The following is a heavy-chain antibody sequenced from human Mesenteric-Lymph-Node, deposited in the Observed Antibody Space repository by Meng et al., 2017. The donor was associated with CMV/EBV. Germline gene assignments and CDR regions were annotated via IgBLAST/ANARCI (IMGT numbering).Heavy chain of an antibody. V-gene: IGHV3-20*01. CDR1: GFSFDDYD. D-gene: IGHD1-26*01. Sequence: GESLKISCAASGFSFDDYDMSWVRQAPEKGLEWVSGVNWIGGSTGYADSVKGRFTISRDNAKNSLYLQMNSLRAEDTALYHCAVDRGGSYDDAFDIWGQGTMVNVSS. CDR2: VNWIGGST. CDR3: AVDRGGSYDDAFDI. J-gene: IGHJ3*02.